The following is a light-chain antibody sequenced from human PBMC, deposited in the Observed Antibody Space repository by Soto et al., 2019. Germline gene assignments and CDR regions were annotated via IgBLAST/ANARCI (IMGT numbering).Light chain of an antibody. CDR1: QSVLYSSKNKNY. Sequence: DIVMTQSPDSLSVSLGERATINCKSSQSVLYSSKNKNYLAWYQQKPGQPPKLLIYWASTRESGVPDRFSGSGSGTDFTLTISSLQAEYVAVYYCQQYYTTPLLTFGGGTKVEI. V-gene: IGKV4-1*01. J-gene: IGKJ4*01. CDR3: QQYYTTPLLT. CDR2: WAS.